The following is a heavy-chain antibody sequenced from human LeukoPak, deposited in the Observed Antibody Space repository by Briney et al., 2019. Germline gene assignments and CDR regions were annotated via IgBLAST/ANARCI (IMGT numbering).Heavy chain of an antibody. V-gene: IGHV3-66*03. CDR3: VRDRAEGRAWVEFDP. Sequence: GGSLRLSCEASGFSVSSYGMSWVRQAPGKAPEWVSLLYSNGGTYYADSVKGRFIISRDNSKNTLYLQMNNLRVEDTAVYHCVRDRAEGRAWVEFDPWGQGTVVTVSS. D-gene: IGHD2-21*01. J-gene: IGHJ5*02. CDR2: LYSNGGT. CDR1: GFSVSSYG.